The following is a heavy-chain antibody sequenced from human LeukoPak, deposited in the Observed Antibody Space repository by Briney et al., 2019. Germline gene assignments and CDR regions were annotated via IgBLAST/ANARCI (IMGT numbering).Heavy chain of an antibody. CDR1: GFTVSSNY. J-gene: IGHJ6*03. CDR3: ARENYYYDSSGYYYIYYMDV. V-gene: IGHV3-53*01. CDR2: IYSGGST. D-gene: IGHD3-22*01. Sequence: LTGGSLRLSCAASGFTVSSNYMSWVRQAPGKGLEWVSVIYSGGSTYYADSVKGRFTISRDNSKNTLYLQMNSLRAEDTAVYYCARENYYYDSSGYYYIYYMDVWGKGTTVTVSS.